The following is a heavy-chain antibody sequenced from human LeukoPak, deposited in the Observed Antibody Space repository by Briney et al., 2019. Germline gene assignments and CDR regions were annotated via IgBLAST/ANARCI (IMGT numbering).Heavy chain of an antibody. CDR2: INHSGST. Sequence: KTSETLSLTCAVYGGSFSGYYWSWIRQPPGKGLEWIGEINHSGSTNYNPSLKSRVTISVDTSKNQFSLKLSSVTAADTAVYYCASSTLEDDYYDSSRKLDYWGQGTLVTVSS. V-gene: IGHV4-34*01. CDR1: GGSFSGYY. D-gene: IGHD3-22*01. CDR3: ASSTLEDDYYDSSRKLDY. J-gene: IGHJ4*02.